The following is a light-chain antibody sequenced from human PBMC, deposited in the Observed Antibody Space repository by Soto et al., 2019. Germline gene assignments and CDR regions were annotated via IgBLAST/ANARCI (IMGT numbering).Light chain of an antibody. CDR1: QSVSSN. V-gene: IGKV3-15*01. J-gene: IGKJ5*01. CDR3: QQYNNWPIT. CDR2: GAS. Sequence: LVITQSPASLSVSPGERATLSCRASQSVSSNLAWYQQKPGQAPRLLIYGASTRATGIPDRFSGSGSGTEFTLTISSLQSEDFAVHYCQQYNNWPITFGQGTRLEIK.